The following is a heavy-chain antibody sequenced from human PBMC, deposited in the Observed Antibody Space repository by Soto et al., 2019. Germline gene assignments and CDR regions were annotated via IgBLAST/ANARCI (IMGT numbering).Heavy chain of an antibody. CDR1: GVSFSGYY. CDR3: ARVTCSGGSCYRYYYYYYGMDV. Sequence: SETLSLTCAVYGVSFSGYYWSWIRQPPGKGLEWIGEINHSGSTNYNPSLKSRVTISVDTSKNQFSLKLSSVTAADTAVYYCARVTCSGGSCYRYYYYYYGMDVWGQGTTVTVSS. V-gene: IGHV4-34*01. D-gene: IGHD2-15*01. CDR2: INHSGST. J-gene: IGHJ6*02.